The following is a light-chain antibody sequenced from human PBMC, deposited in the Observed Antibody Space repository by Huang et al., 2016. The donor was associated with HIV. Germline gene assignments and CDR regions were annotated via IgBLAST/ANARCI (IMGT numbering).Light chain of an antibody. J-gene: IGKJ1*01. Sequence: DIQMTQSPSSLSASVGDRVTITCRASQNINSYLNWYQKKPGKAPKFLIYGASIVQSGVPARVSGSGSGTDFTLTISSLQPDDFATYYCQQSDNIPPTFGQGTRV. CDR1: QNINSY. CDR2: GAS. V-gene: IGKV1-39*01. CDR3: QQSDNIPPT.